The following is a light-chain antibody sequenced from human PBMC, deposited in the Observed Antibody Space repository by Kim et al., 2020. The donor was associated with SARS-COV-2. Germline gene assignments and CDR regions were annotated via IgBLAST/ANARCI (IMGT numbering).Light chain of an antibody. V-gene: IGLV3-21*04. Sequence: SYELTQPPSVSVAPGKTARITCGGNNIGSKSVHWYQQKPGQAPVLVIYYDSDRPSGIPERFSGSNSGNTATLTISRVEAGDEADYYGQVWDSISDHWVFG. CDR3: QVWDSISDHWV. J-gene: IGLJ3*02. CDR2: YDS. CDR1: NIGSKS.